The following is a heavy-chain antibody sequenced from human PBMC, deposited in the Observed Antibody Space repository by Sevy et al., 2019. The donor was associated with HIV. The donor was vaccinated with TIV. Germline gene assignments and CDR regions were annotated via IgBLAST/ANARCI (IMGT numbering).Heavy chain of an antibody. J-gene: IGHJ6*03. V-gene: IGHV3-7*03. Sequence: GGSLRLSCAASGFTFSSYWMSWVRQTPGKGLEWVANIKQDGSEKYYVDSVKGRFTISRDNAKNSLYLQMNRLRAEVTAVYYCARNPLDCSSTSCYGVYYYYYYMDVWGKGTTVTVSS. CDR3: ARNPLDCSSTSCYGVYYYYYYMDV. D-gene: IGHD2-2*01. CDR1: GFTFSSYW. CDR2: IKQDGSEK.